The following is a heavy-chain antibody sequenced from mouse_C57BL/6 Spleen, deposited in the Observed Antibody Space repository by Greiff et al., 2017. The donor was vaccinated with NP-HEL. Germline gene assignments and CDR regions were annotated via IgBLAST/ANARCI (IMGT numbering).Heavy chain of an antibody. Sequence: VQLQQSGAELMKPGASVKLSCKATGYTFTGYWIEWVKQRPGHGLEWIGEILPGSGSTNYNEKFKGKATFTADTSSNTAYMQLSSLTTDESAIYYWARDYYGSSRCAYGGQGTLVTVSA. CDR2: ILPGSGST. J-gene: IGHJ3*01. V-gene: IGHV1-9*01. CDR3: ARDYYGSSRCAY. D-gene: IGHD1-1*01. CDR1: GYTFTGYW.